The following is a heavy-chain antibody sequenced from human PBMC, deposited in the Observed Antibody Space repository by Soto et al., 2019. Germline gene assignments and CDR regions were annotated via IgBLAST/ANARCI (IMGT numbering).Heavy chain of an antibody. CDR1: GFTFSSYA. J-gene: IGHJ4*02. Sequence: EVQLLESGGGLVQPGGSLRLSCAASGFTFSSYAMDWVRQAPGKGLEWVSSISASGGTTYHADSVKGRFTISRDSSKNTLYMQMNSLRAEDTALYYCAKPKSASQYGLNYLDHWGQGTPVTVSS. V-gene: IGHV3-23*01. CDR2: ISASGGTT. CDR3: AKPKSASQYGLNYLDH. D-gene: IGHD3-3*01.